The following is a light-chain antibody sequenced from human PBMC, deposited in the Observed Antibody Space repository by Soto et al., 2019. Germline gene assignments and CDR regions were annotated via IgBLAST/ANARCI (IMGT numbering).Light chain of an antibody. Sequence: QSALTQPASVSGSPGQSITISCTGTSSDVGGYNYVSWYQQHPGKALKLMIYEVSNRPSGVSTRFSGSKSGNTASLTISGLQAEDGADYYCTSYTSGSTLRVFGGGIKLTVL. CDR1: SSDVGGYNY. CDR3: TSYTSGSTLRV. CDR2: EVS. J-gene: IGLJ3*02. V-gene: IGLV2-14*01.